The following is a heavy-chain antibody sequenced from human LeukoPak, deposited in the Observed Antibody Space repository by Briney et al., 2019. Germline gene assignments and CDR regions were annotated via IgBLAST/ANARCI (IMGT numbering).Heavy chain of an antibody. J-gene: IGHJ4*02. CDR3: ASEARGS. D-gene: IGHD1-14*01. V-gene: IGHV3-30-3*01. Sequence: GGSLRLSCAASGFTFSSYAMHWVRQAPGKGLEWVAVISYDGSNKYYADSVKGRFTISRDNSKNMLYLQMNSLRAEDTAVYYCASEARGSWGQGTLVTVSS. CDR1: GFTFSSYA. CDR2: ISYDGSNK.